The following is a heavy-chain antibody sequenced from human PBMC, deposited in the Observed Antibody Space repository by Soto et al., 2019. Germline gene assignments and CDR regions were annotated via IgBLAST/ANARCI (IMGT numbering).Heavy chain of an antibody. Sequence: AAVKVSCKASGYTFTGYYMHWVRQAPGQGLEWMGWINPNSGGTNYAQKFQGRVTMTRDTSISTAYMELSRLRSDDTAVYYCARGQGYYYYYRMDVWGQGTTVTVSS. J-gene: IGHJ6*02. CDR2: INPNSGGT. V-gene: IGHV1-2*02. CDR1: GYTFTGYY. CDR3: ARGQGYYYYYRMDV.